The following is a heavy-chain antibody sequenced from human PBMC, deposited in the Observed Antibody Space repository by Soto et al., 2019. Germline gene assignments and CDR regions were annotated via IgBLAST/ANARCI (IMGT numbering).Heavy chain of an antibody. D-gene: IGHD2-2*01. CDR1: GFTFSSYA. CDR2: ISGGGGDST. CDR3: AKEPAIIGKGAFDM. J-gene: IGHJ3*02. V-gene: IGHV3-23*01. Sequence: EVHLLESGGGLVQPGGSLTLSCAASGFTFSSYAMSWVRQAPGKGLEWVSAISGGGGDSTYYADSVKGRLIISKDNSKNTLYLQMSSLRAEDTAVYYCAKEPAIIGKGAFDMWGQGTMVTLSS.